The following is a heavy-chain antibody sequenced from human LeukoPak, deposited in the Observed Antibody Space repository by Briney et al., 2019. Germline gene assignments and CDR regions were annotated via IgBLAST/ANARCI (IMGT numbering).Heavy chain of an antibody. Sequence: SVKVSCKVSGYTLTELSMHWVRQAPGNGLEWMGGFDPEDGETIYAQKFEGRATMTENTSTDTAYMELSSLRSEDTAVYYCATGGSCWYDWFDPWGQGTLVTVSS. J-gene: IGHJ5*02. V-gene: IGHV1-24*01. D-gene: IGHD6-19*01. CDR1: GYTLTELS. CDR2: FDPEDGET. CDR3: ATGGSCWYDWFDP.